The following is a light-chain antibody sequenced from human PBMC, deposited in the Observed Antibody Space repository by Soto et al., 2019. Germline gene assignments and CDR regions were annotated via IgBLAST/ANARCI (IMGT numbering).Light chain of an antibody. Sequence: DIQLTQSPSSLSASVGDRVTITYRASQDIGNALGWYQQRPGKAPKRLIYAASSLQSGVPSRFSGSGSGTEFTLTISSLQPDDFATYYCLQHNSYRLTFGGGTKVEI. CDR1: QDIGNA. V-gene: IGKV1-17*01. CDR3: LQHNSYRLT. J-gene: IGKJ4*01. CDR2: AAS.